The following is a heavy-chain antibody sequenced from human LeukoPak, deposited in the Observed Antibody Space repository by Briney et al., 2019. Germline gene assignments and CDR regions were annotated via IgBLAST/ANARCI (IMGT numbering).Heavy chain of an antibody. J-gene: IGHJ3*02. D-gene: IGHD6-6*01. V-gene: IGHV3-9*01. CDR1: GFTFDDYA. CDR2: ISWNSGSI. CDR3: AREYSSTSGRAFDI. Sequence: QTGGSLRLSCAASGFTFDDYAMRWVRQAPGKGLEWVSGISWNSGSIGYADSVKGRFTISRDNAKNSLFLQMNSLRADDTAVYYCAREYSSTSGRAFDIWGQGTMVTVSS.